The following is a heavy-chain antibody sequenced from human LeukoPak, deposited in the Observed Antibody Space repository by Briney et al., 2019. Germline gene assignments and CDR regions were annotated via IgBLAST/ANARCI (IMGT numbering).Heavy chain of an antibody. J-gene: IGHJ4*02. Sequence: SETLSLTCTVSGGSISRSRDYWGWIRQPPGKGLEWIGSIYYSGSTYYNPSLKSRVTISVDTSKNQFSLKLSSVTAADTAVYYCARRSAYGDYYDYWGQGTLVTVSS. D-gene: IGHD5-12*01. V-gene: IGHV4-39*01. CDR3: ARRSAYGDYYDY. CDR1: GGSISRSRDY. CDR2: IYYSGST.